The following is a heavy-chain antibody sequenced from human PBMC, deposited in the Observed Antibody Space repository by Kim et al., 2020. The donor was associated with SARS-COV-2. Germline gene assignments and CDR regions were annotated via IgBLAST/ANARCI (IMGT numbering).Heavy chain of an antibody. D-gene: IGHD4-17*01. J-gene: IGHJ5*02. Sequence: GGSLRLSCAASGLTFSNHNMNWVRQAPGKGLEWVSSIISSTTYIYYADSVRGRFTISRDNAKNSLYLQMNSLRAEDTAVYYCAGDLRNGNNYGWFDPWGQGTLVTVSS. V-gene: IGHV3-21*01. CDR1: GLTFSNHN. CDR2: IISSTTYI. CDR3: AGDLRNGNNYGWFDP.